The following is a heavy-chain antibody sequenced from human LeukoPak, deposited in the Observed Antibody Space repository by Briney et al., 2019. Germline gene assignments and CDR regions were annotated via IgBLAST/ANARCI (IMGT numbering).Heavy chain of an antibody. V-gene: IGHV3-30*04. J-gene: IGHJ4*02. D-gene: IGHD3-22*01. CDR3: AKKGYYDGSGYYMYYFDH. CDR2: ISDDGRHN. Sequence: QAGGSLRLSCAASGFTFSTYAMNWVRQAPGKGLEWVAVISDDGRHNYYADSVKGRFTISRDNSKSTLYLQMNSLRAEDTAVYYCAKKGYYDGSGYYMYYFDHWGQGTLVTVSS. CDR1: GFTFSTYA.